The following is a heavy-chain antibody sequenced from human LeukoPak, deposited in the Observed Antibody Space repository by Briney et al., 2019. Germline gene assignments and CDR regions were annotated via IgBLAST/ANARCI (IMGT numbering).Heavy chain of an antibody. Sequence: ASVKVSRKASGYTFTGYYMHWVRQTPGQGLEWMGWINPNSGGTNYAQKFQGRVTMTRDTSISTAYMELSRLRSDDTAVYYCARGPTYYDFLVGKKFDYWGQGTLVTVSS. CDR3: ARGPTYYDFLVGKKFDY. CDR1: GYTFTGYY. D-gene: IGHD3-3*01. V-gene: IGHV1-2*02. J-gene: IGHJ4*02. CDR2: INPNSGGT.